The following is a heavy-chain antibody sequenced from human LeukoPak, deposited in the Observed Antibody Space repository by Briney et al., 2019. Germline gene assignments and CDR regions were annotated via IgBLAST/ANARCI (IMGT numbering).Heavy chain of an antibody. V-gene: IGHV1-69*05. CDR1: GYTFTSYD. CDR3: ARGRSGIPAVTYNWFDP. J-gene: IGHJ5*02. D-gene: IGHD6-13*01. CDR2: IIPIFGST. Sequence: ASVKVSCKASGYTFTSYDINWVRQATGQGLEWMGGIIPIFGSTKYAQKFQGRVTVTTDESTGTAYMVLSDLRSDDTAVYYCARGRSGIPAVTYNWFDPWGQGTLVTVSS.